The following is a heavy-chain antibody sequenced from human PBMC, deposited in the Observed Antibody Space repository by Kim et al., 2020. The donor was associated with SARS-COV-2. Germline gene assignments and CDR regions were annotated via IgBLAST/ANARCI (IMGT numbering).Heavy chain of an antibody. CDR1: GFTFSDYY. CDR2: ISSSGSTI. J-gene: IGHJ2*01. D-gene: IGHD6-13*01. Sequence: VGSLRLSCAASGFTFSDYYMSWIRQAPGKGLEWVSYISSSGSTIYYADSVKGRFTISRDNAKNSLYLQMNSLRAEDTAVYYCARVAAPRYSSSWYRKAYWYFDLWGRGTLVTVSS. CDR3: ARVAAPRYSSSWYRKAYWYFDL. V-gene: IGHV3-11*01.